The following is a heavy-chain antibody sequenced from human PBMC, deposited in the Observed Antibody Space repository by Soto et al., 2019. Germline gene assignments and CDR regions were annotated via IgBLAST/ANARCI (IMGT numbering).Heavy chain of an antibody. CDR1: GFTFSTYD. D-gene: IGHD3-9*01. Sequence: PGGSLRLSXSASGFTFSTYDVHWVRQAPAKGLGFVAGISPNGAATYYADSVKGRSTISRDNSKNTLYLQMSSLTPDDTAVYYCVKLTDCWGLGTLVTVSS. V-gene: IGHV3-64D*06. CDR3: VKLTDC. CDR2: ISPNGAAT. J-gene: IGHJ4*02.